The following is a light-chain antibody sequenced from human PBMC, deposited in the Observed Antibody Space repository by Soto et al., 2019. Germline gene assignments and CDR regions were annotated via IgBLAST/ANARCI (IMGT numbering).Light chain of an antibody. Sequence: ALTQPASVSGSPGQSITISCTGTSSDVGGYNYVSWYQQHPGKAPKLMIYDVSNRPSGVSNRFSGSKSGNTASLTISGLQAEDEADYYCSSYTDNDTYVFGGGTKVTVL. CDR2: DVS. CDR3: SSYTDNDTYV. J-gene: IGLJ1*01. CDR1: SSDVGGYNY. V-gene: IGLV2-14*01.